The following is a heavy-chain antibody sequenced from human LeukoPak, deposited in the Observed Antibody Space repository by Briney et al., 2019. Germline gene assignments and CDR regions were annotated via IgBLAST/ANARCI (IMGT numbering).Heavy chain of an antibody. V-gene: IGHV4-59*08. D-gene: IGHD6-19*01. CDR1: GGSISSDY. CDR3: ARYGGSGWVIDN. Sequence: SETLSLTCTVSGGSISSDYWTWTRQPPTKGLEWIGYIYYNGATSYNPSLKSRVTMSVDTSKKHFSLKMTSVTAADTAVYYCARYGGSGWVIDNWGQGTLVTVSS. CDR2: IYYNGAT. J-gene: IGHJ4*02.